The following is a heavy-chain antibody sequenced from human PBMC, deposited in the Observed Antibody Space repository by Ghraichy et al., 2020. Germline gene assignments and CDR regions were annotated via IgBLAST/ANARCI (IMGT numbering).Heavy chain of an antibody. J-gene: IGHJ6*02. CDR3: AREVVPDAVYYYGMDV. D-gene: IGHD2-2*01. V-gene: IGHV1-46*01. Sequence: ASVKVSCKASGYTFTQYFMYWVRQAPGQGLEWMGMINPSGAGTSYAQKFQGRVTMTRDTSTSTFYMELNSLRSEVTAVYYCAREVVPDAVYYYGMDVWGQGTSVTVSS. CDR1: GYTFTQYF. CDR2: INPSGAGT.